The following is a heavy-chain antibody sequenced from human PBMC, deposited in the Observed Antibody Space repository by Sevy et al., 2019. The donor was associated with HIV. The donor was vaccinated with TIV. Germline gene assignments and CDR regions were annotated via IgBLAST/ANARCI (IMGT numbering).Heavy chain of an antibody. D-gene: IGHD6-6*01. Sequence: SETLSLTCTVSGGSISSSSYYWVWIRQPPGKGLEWIGSIYYSGSTYYYPSLKSRVTISVDTSKNQFSLKLSSVTAADTAVYYCARLSRPPASPNLHKLYYFDYWGQGTLVTVSS. V-gene: IGHV4-39*01. J-gene: IGHJ4*02. CDR2: IYYSGST. CDR1: GGSISSSSYY. CDR3: ARLSRPPASPNLHKLYYFDY.